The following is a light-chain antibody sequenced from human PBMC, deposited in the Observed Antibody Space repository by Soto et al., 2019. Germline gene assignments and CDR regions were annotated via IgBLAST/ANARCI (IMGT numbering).Light chain of an antibody. CDR2: EVS. Sequence: QSALTQPASVSGSPGQSITISCTGTSSDVGGYVSWYQQHPGKAPKLMIYEVSNRPSGVSNRFSGSKSGNTASLTISGLQAEDEADYYCSSYTSSSTPYVFGTGTKVTVL. CDR3: SSYTSSSTPYV. V-gene: IGLV2-14*01. CDR1: SSDVGGY. J-gene: IGLJ1*01.